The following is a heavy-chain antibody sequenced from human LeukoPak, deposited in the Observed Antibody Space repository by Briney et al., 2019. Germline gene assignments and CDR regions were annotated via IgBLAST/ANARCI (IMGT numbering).Heavy chain of an antibody. CDR1: GFTFSSYG. CDR3: AKDGDGSADY. V-gene: IGHV3-30*18. Sequence: GGSLRLSCAASGFTFSSYGMHWVRQAPGKGLEGVAVISYDGSNKYYADSVKGRFTIPRDNFKNTLYLQMNSLRAEDTAVYYCAKDGDGSADYWGQGTLVTVSS. D-gene: IGHD3-10*01. CDR2: ISYDGSNK. J-gene: IGHJ4*02.